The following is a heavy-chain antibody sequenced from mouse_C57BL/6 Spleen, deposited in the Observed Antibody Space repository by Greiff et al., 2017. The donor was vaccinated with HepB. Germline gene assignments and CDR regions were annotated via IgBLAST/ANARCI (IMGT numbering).Heavy chain of an antibody. CDR3: ASWAAQATFDY. Sequence: QVQLQQPGAELVKPGASVKLSCKASGYTFTSYWMQWVKQRPGQGLEWIGEIDPSDSYTNYNQKFKGKATLTVDTSSSTAYMQLSSLTSEDSAVYYCASWAAQATFDYWGQGTTLTVSS. CDR2: IDPSDSYT. CDR1: GYTFTSYW. J-gene: IGHJ2*01. V-gene: IGHV1-50*01. D-gene: IGHD3-2*02.